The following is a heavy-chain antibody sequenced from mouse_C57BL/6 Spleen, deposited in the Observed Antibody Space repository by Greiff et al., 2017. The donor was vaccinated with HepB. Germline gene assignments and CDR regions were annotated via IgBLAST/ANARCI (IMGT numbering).Heavy chain of an antibody. CDR2: INPSSGYT. D-gene: IGHD1-1*01. CDR3: ASEGYGSSYGFAY. CDR1: GYTFTSYW. V-gene: IGHV1-7*01. J-gene: IGHJ3*01. Sequence: VQRVESGAELAKPGASVKLSCKASGYTFTSYWMHWVKQRPGQGLEWIGYINPSSGYTKYNQKFKDKATLTADKSSSTAYMQLSSLTYEDSAVYYCASEGYGSSYGFAYWGQGTLVTVSA.